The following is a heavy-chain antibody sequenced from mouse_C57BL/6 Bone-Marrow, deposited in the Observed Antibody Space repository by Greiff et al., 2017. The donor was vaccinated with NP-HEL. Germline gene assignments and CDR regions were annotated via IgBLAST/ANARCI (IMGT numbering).Heavy chain of an antibody. D-gene: IGHD2-3*01. CDR3: ATIYDGYDGWFAD. CDR2: IYPGSGNT. V-gene: IGHV1-76*01. CDR1: GYTFTDYY. Sequence: QVQLQQSGAELVRPGASVKLSCKASGYTFTDYYINWVKQRPGQGLEWIARIYPGSGNTYYNEKFKGKATLTAEKSSSTAYMQLSSLTAEDSAGYFCATIYDGYDGWFADWGQGTLVTVAT. J-gene: IGHJ3*01.